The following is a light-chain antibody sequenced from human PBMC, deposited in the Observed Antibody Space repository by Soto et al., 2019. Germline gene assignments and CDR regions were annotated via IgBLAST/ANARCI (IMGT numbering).Light chain of an antibody. CDR3: QQCHRYLT. Sequence: DIQMTQSPSTLSASVGGRVTITCRASQSVGTWVAWYQQKPGKAPKLLISGASSLQSGVPSRFSGSESGTEFTLTISSLQPDDIATYYCQQCHRYLTFGQGTKVDIK. V-gene: IGKV1-5*01. J-gene: IGKJ1*01. CDR2: GAS. CDR1: QSVGTW.